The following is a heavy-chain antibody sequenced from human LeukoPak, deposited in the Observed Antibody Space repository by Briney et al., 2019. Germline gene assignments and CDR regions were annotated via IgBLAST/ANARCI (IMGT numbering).Heavy chain of an antibody. V-gene: IGHV4-4*02. J-gene: IGHJ3*02. CDR3: ARGVDGDPGAFDI. D-gene: IGHD4-17*01. Sequence: SETLSLTCAVSGGSISSSDWWSWVRQPPGKGLEWIGYIYHSGSTYYNPSLKSRVTISVDRSKNQFSLKLSSVTAADTAVYYCARGVDGDPGAFDIWGQGTMVTVSS. CDR1: GGSISSSDW. CDR2: IYHSGST.